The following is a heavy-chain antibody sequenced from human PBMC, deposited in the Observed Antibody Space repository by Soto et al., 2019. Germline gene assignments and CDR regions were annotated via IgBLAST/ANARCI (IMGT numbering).Heavy chain of an antibody. J-gene: IGHJ5*02. CDR2: ISYDGSNK. D-gene: IGHD3-16*01. CDR1: GFTFSSYG. CDR3: AKDLHDGPWFDP. V-gene: IGHV3-30*18. Sequence: PGGSLRLSCAASGFTFSSYGMHWVRQAPGKGLEWVAVISYDGSNKYYADSVKGRFTISRDNSKNTLYLQMNSLRAEDTAVYYCAKDLHDGPWFDPWGQGTLVTVSS.